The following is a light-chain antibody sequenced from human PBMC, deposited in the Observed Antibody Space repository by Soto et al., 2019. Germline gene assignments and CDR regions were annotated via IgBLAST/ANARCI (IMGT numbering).Light chain of an antibody. Sequence: DIVLTQSPLSLPVTPGEPASISCRSSQSLLHSNGNIYLDWYLQKPGQSPQLLIYLGSIRASGVPDRFXXXGSGXXXXXXXXXXXXXXVGVYYCMQAIQAPRTFGLGTKVEIK. CDR2: LGS. CDR3: MQAIQAPRT. CDR1: QSLLHSNGNIY. V-gene: IGKV2-28*01. J-gene: IGKJ1*01.